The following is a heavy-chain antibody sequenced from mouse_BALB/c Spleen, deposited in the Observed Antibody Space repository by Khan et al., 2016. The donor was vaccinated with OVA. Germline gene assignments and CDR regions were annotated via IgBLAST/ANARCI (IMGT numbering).Heavy chain of an antibody. CDR1: GYTFTSYY. CDR3: SRSGYGSLAY. Sequence: QVQLQQSGAELVTPGASVRLSCKASGYTFTSYYLYWVKQRPGQGLEWIGDIYPNNGGTNFNEKFKNKATLTVDKSSSTAYIQLNSLTSVDSAVYYCSRSGYGSLAYWGQGTLVTVSA. CDR2: IYPNNGGT. V-gene: IGHV1S81*02. J-gene: IGHJ3*01. D-gene: IGHD2-2*01.